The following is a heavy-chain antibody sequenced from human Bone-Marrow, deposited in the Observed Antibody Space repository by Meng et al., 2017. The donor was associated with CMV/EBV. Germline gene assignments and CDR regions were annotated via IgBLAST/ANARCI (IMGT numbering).Heavy chain of an antibody. CDR2: SYYSGST. CDR3: ARQVGYDSSGYTY. V-gene: IGHV4-59*01. D-gene: IGHD3-22*01. CDR1: GGSISSYY. J-gene: IGHJ4*02. Sequence: SETLSLTCTVSGGSISSYYWSWIRQPPGKGLEWIGYSYYSGSTNYNPSLKSRVTISVDTSKNQFSLKLSSVTAADTAVYYCARQVGYDSSGYTYWGQGTLVTVSS.